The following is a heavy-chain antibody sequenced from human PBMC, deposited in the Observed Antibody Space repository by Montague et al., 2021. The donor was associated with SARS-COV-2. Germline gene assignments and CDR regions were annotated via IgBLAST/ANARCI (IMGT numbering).Heavy chain of an antibody. V-gene: IGHV4-30-2*01. D-gene: IGHD3-10*01. J-gene: IGHJ5*02. CDR3: ARSMIRGGLNWFDP. Sequence: TLSLTCAVSGASISNGGYTWSWIRRPPGKGLEWIGYIYQSGTTRYNPSLKSRVTMSVDKSKNQFSLQLTSVIAADTAIYFCARSMIRGGLNWFDPWGQGTPVTVSS. CDR1: GASISNGGYT. CDR2: IYQSGTT.